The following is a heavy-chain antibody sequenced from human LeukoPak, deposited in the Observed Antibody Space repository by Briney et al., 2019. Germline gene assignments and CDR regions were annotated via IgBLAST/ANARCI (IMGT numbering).Heavy chain of an antibody. CDR1: GFTFGDSW. CDR3: ATYTHWVAGDV. CDR2: MNQDGSAK. J-gene: IGHJ6*02. V-gene: IGHV3-7*01. D-gene: IGHD3-16*01. Sequence: PGGSLRLSCAASGFTFGDSWMSWVRQAPGKGLEWVANMNQDGSAKGYVDSVKGRFTISRDNARNSLYLQMSSLRPEDTAVYYCATYTHWVAGDVWGQGTTVTVSS.